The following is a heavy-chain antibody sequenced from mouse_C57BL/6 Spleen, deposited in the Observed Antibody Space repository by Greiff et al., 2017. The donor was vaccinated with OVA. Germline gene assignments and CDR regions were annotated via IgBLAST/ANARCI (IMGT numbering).Heavy chain of an antibody. CDR2: ISDGGSYT. J-gene: IGHJ4*01. V-gene: IGHV5-4*01. Sequence: EVQGVESGGGLVKPGGSLKLSCAASGFTFSSYAMSWVRQTPEKRLEWVATISDGGSYTYYPDNVKGRFTISRDNAKNNLYLQMSHLKSEDTAMYYCARLTIFYAMDYWGQGTSVTVSS. CDR3: ARLTIFYAMDY. CDR1: GFTFSSYA.